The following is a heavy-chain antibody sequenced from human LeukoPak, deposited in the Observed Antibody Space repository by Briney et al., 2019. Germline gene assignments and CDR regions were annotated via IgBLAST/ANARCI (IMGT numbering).Heavy chain of an antibody. J-gene: IGHJ6*03. D-gene: IGHD3-10*01. V-gene: IGHV3-23*01. CDR3: ARVYYGSGSLHYYYYYMNV. Sequence: GGSLRLSCAASGFTFSSYAMSRVRQAPEKGLEWVSTISGSGGSTYYTDSVRGRFTISRDNSKNTLYLQMNSLRAEDTAVYYCARVYYGSGSLHYYYYYMNVWGKGTTVTISS. CDR1: GFTFSSYA. CDR2: ISGSGGST.